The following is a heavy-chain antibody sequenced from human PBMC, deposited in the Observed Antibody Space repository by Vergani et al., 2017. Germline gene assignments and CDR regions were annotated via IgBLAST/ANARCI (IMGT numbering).Heavy chain of an antibody. J-gene: IGHJ6*02. Sequence: EVQLVESGGGLVQPGGSLRLSCAASGFTVSSNYMSWVRQAPGKGLEWVSVIYSGGSTYYADSVKGRFPISRDNSKNPLYLQMNRLRAEDTAVYYCASESSIAARFYDYYGMDVWGQGP. V-gene: IGHV3-66*02. D-gene: IGHD6-6*01. CDR1: GFTVSSNY. CDR2: IYSGGST. CDR3: ASESSIAARFYDYYGMDV.